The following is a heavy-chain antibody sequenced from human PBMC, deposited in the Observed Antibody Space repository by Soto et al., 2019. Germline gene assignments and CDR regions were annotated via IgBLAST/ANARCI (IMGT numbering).Heavy chain of an antibody. V-gene: IGHV1-3*02. CDR1: GYTFTRYA. CDR2: SNAGNGDT. CDR3: ARGRPYGMDV. J-gene: IGHJ6*02. Sequence: QVHLVQSGAEVKKPGASVKVSCKASGYTFTRYAIHWVRQAPGQRLKWMGWSNAGNGDTNYSQEFQVRVTSTRDTAANTVYMELRSLRSEDTAVYFCARGRPYGMDVWGQGATVIVS.